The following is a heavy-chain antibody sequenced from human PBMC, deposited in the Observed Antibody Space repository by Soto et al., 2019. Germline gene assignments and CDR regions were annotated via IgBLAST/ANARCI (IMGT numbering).Heavy chain of an antibody. J-gene: IGHJ4*02. CDR2: ISGSGGST. Sequence: EVQLLESGGGLVQPGGSLRLSCAASGFTFSSYAMSWVRQAPGKGLEWVSAISGSGGSTYYADSVKGRFTISRDNSKNTLYLQMNSRRAEDTAVYYCAKGIGCSGGSCYSRIFDYWGQGTLVTVSS. CDR1: GFTFSSYA. D-gene: IGHD2-15*01. V-gene: IGHV3-23*01. CDR3: AKGIGCSGGSCYSRIFDY.